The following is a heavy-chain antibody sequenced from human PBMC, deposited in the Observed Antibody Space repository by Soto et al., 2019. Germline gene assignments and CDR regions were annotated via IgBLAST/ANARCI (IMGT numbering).Heavy chain of an antibody. CDR3: TTDPDYYDSSGYLGIADY. CDR2: IKSKTDGGTT. J-gene: IGHJ4*02. V-gene: IGHV3-15*07. CDR1: GFTFSNAW. D-gene: IGHD3-22*01. Sequence: GGSLRLSCAASGFTFSNAWMNWVRQAPGKGLEWVGRIKSKTDGGTTDNAAPVKGRFTISRDDSKNTLYLQMNSLKTEDTAVYYCTTDPDYYDSSGYLGIADYWGQGTLVTVSS.